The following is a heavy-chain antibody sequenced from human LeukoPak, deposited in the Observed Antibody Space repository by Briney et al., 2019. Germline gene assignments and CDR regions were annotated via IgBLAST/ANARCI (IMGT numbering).Heavy chain of an antibody. V-gene: IGHV3-66*02. CDR3: ARGVGYSYGYFVY. Sequence: GGSLRLSCAASGFTVSSNYMSWVRQAPGKGLEWVSVIYSGGSTYYADSVKGRFTISRDKSKNTLYLQMNNLRAEDTAVYYCARGVGYSYGYFVYWGQGTLVTVSS. J-gene: IGHJ4*02. CDR2: IYSGGST. D-gene: IGHD5-18*01. CDR1: GFTVSSNY.